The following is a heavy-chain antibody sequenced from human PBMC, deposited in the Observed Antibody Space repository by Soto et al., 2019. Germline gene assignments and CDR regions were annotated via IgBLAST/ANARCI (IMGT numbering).Heavy chain of an antibody. J-gene: IGHJ6*03. CDR2: ISGYNGDT. CDR1: GYSFTSFA. CDR3: ASAPHHAIPNHYMDV. D-gene: IGHD2-21*01. V-gene: IGHV1-18*01. Sequence: QVQLVQSAAEVKNPGATVRVSCKASGYSFTSFAISWVRQAPGRGLEWMGWISGYNGDTYYTEEFQGRLAVTTDTSTNTAYMELRSLRSDDTAVYYCASAPHHAIPNHYMDVWGKGTAVTVSS.